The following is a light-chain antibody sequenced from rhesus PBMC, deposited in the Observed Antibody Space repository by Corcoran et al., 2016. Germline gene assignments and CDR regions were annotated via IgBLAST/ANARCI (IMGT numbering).Light chain of an antibody. J-gene: IGKJ2*01. CDR2: GAS. Sequence: QVILTQSPATLSLSPGERATLSCRASQSVSSYLAWYQQKPGQAPRLLIYGASSRATGIPDRFSGSGSGTEFTLTISSLEPEDFAVYYCQKYSSSPYSFGQGPKVEIK. CDR3: QKYSSSPYS. V-gene: IGKV3-53*01. CDR1: QSVSSY.